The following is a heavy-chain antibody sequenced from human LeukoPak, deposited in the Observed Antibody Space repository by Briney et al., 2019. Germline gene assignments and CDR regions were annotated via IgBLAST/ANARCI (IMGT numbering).Heavy chain of an antibody. J-gene: IGHJ4*02. Sequence: PSETLSLTCPVSGGSISSGYYYWSWLRQPPGKGLEWIGYIYYSGSTYYNPSLKCRFTISVHRSKTHFTLTLSSVTAADKAVYYCSREEEWSSRYAHGGRETLVTVST. CDR3: SREEEWSSRYAH. D-gene: IGHD3-22*01. CDR1: GGSISSGYYY. V-gene: IGHV4-30-4*01. CDR2: IYYSGST.